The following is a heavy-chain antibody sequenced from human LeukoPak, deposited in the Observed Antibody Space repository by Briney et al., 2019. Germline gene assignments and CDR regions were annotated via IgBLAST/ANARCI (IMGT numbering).Heavy chain of an antibody. Sequence: GGSLRLSCAASGFTFDDYAMHWVRQAPGKGLEWVSGISWNSGSIGYADSVKGRFTISRDNAKNSLYLQMNSLRAEDTALYYCAKGTLGDFWSGYLPGPYYYYGMDVWGQGTTVTVSS. D-gene: IGHD3-3*01. V-gene: IGHV3-9*01. CDR1: GFTFDDYA. J-gene: IGHJ6*02. CDR3: AKGTLGDFWSGYLPGPYYYYGMDV. CDR2: ISWNSGSI.